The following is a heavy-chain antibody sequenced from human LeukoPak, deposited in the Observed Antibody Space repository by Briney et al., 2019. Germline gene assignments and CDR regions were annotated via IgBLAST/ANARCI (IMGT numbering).Heavy chain of an antibody. Sequence: PGGSLRLSCAASGFPFSNYAMNWVRQAPGKGLEWVSSISSSSSYIYYADSVKGRFTISRDNTKNSLYLQMNSLSAEDTAVYYCAKDGAPYCSGGTCYSAADYWGQGTLVTVSS. CDR2: ISSSSSYI. CDR3: AKDGAPYCSGGTCYSAADY. J-gene: IGHJ4*02. V-gene: IGHV3-21*01. D-gene: IGHD2-15*01. CDR1: GFPFSNYA.